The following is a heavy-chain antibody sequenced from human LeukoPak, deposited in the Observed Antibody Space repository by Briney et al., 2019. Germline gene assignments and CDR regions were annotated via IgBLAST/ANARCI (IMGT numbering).Heavy chain of an antibody. CDR3: ARQLPYSSGWYSPFDY. CDR1: AATFSSYT. D-gene: IGHD6-19*01. CDR2: IIPILGIA. V-gene: IGHV1-69*02. J-gene: IGHJ4*02. Sequence: SVKVSFKSSAATFSSYTICWVRQAPGQGLEWMGRIIPILGIANYAQKFQGRVTITVDKSTSTAYMELSSLRFEDTAVDYCARQLPYSSGWYSPFDYWGQGTLVTVSS.